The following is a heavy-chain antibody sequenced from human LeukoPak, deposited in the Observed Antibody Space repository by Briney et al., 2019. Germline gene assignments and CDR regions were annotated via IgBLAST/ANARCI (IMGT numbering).Heavy chain of an antibody. CDR2: IDKKDKGYATAT. D-gene: IGHD1-26*01. Sequence: GGPLRLSCAASGFTFSSYEMNWVRQAPGEGRERVGQIDKKDKGYATATAYAASVKGRFTISRDDSINTAYLQMKSLKTEDTALYYCTRDSGTYNWFDPWGQGTLVTVSS. V-gene: IGHV3-73*01. J-gene: IGHJ5*02. CDR3: TRDSGTYNWFDP. CDR1: GFTFSSYE.